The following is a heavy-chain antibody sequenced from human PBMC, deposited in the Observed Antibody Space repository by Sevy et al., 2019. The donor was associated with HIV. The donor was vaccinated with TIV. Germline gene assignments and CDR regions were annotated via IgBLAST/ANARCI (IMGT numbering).Heavy chain of an antibody. CDR3: AKDGVSRNKLWDWFDP. CDR2: IGGGDT. Sequence: GGSLRLSCATSGFTFNIYAMSWVHQAPGKGLEWVSTIGGGDTYYADSVKGRFTISRDDSKSAVYLQMNSLRADDTAVYYCAKDGVSRNKLWDWFDPWGQGTLVTVSS. J-gene: IGHJ5*02. V-gene: IGHV3-23*01. D-gene: IGHD2-21*01. CDR1: GFTFNIYA.